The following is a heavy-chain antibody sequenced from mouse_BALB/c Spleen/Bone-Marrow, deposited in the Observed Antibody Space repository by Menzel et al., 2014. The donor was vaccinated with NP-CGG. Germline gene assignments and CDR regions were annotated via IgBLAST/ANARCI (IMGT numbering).Heavy chain of an antibody. Sequence: VQGVESGPGLVAPSQSLSITCTVSGFSLTGYGVNWVRQPPGKGLGWLGMIWGDGSTDYNSALKSRLSISKDNSKSQVFLKMNSLQTDDTARYYCARGEDYDDYYAMDYWGQGTSVTVFS. CDR2: IWGDGST. J-gene: IGHJ4*01. CDR1: GFSLTGYG. V-gene: IGHV2-6-7*01. CDR3: ARGEDYDDYYAMDY. D-gene: IGHD2-4*01.